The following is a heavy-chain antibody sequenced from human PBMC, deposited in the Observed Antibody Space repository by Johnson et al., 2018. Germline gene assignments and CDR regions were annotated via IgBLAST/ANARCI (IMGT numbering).Heavy chain of an antibody. CDR2: ISPDGSSA. CDR1: GFTFSRTW. Sequence: VQLQESGGGLVQPGGSLRLSCAASGFTFSRTWMQWVRQGPGKGLVWVSRISPDGSSARYPDSGKGRFTISRDNAKNTLYLQMDSLRVEDTAVYFCARGLYGDYVGSEYLQHWGQGTLVTVSS. J-gene: IGHJ1*01. V-gene: IGHV3-74*01. CDR3: ARGLYGDYVGSEYLQH. D-gene: IGHD4-17*01.